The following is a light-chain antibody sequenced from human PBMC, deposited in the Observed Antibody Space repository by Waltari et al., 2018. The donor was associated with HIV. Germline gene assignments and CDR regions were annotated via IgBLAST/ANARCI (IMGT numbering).Light chain of an antibody. CDR2: EVS. J-gene: IGLJ2*01. CDR3: SSYTSSSTLV. Sequence: QSALTQPASVSGSPGQSITISCTGTSSDVGGYNYVSWYQQHPDKAPKLLIYEVSSRPSGISSRFSGCKSANTASLTISGLQADDEADYYCSSYTSSSTLVFGGGTKLT. V-gene: IGLV2-14*01. CDR1: SSDVGGYNY.